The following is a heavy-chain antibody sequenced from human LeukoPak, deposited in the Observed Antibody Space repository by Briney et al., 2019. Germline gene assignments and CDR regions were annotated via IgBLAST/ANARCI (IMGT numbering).Heavy chain of an antibody. Sequence: SVKVSCKASGGTFSSYAISWVRQAPGQGLEWMGRIIPILGIANYAQKFQGRVTITADKSTSTAYMELSSLRSEDTAVYYCARVLSSSGMDVWGQGTTVTVSS. D-gene: IGHD2-2*01. V-gene: IGHV1-69*04. J-gene: IGHJ6*02. CDR3: ARVLSSSGMDV. CDR2: IIPILGIA. CDR1: GGTFSSYA.